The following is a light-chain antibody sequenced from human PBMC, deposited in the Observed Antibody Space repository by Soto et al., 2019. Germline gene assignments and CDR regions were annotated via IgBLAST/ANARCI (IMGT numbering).Light chain of an antibody. V-gene: IGKV1-5*03. J-gene: IGKJ5*01. Sequence: DIQMTQSTATLSVSLGDRVTLTWRASQSVSSWLAWYQQKPGKAPKLLIYKASSLESGVPSRFSGSGYGTEFNLTISSLQPDDFATYYCQQYNSYSITFGQGTRLEIK. CDR2: KAS. CDR3: QQYNSYSIT. CDR1: QSVSSW.